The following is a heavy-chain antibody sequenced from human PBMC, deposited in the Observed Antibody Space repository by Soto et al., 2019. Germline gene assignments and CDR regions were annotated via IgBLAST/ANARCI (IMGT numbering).Heavy chain of an antibody. V-gene: IGHV2-5*02. D-gene: IGHD5-12*01. CDR1: GFSLSTSGVG. Sequence: QITLKESGPTLVKPTQTLTLTCTVSGFSLSTSGVGVGWIRQPPGKALEWLGLIYWDDEQRYSPSLKSRLTITKDTSKNQVVLTMTNMDPVDTATYYCAHREWLRHYEGFEIWGQGTMVTVSS. CDR3: AHREWLRHYEGFEI. CDR2: IYWDDEQ. J-gene: IGHJ3*02.